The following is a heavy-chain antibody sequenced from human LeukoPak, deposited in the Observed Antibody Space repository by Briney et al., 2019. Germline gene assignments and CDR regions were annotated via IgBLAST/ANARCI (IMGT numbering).Heavy chain of an antibody. D-gene: IGHD2-21*02. CDR2: ISYDGSYT. Sequence: PGGSLRLSCAASGFTFTSYGMHWVRQAPGKGLEWVAVISYDGSYTYYAGSVKGRFTISRDNSKNTLYLQMNSLRAEDTALYYCAKGYIVTAADDYWGQGTLVTVS. V-gene: IGHV3-30*18. CDR3: AKGYIVTAADDY. J-gene: IGHJ4*02. CDR1: GFTFTSYG.